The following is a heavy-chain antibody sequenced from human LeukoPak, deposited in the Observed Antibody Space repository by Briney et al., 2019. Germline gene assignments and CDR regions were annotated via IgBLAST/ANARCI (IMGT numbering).Heavy chain of an antibody. V-gene: IGHV3-23*01. CDR3: AKDSSSWYAYPFDY. Sequence: GGSLRLSCAASGFTFSSYAMSCVRQVPGKGQECVSVISGSGGSTYYADSVKGRYTVSRDNSKNTLFLQMNSLRAEDTAVYYCAKDSSSWYAYPFDYWGQGTLVTVSS. J-gene: IGHJ4*02. CDR1: GFTFSSYA. CDR2: ISGSGGST. D-gene: IGHD6-13*01.